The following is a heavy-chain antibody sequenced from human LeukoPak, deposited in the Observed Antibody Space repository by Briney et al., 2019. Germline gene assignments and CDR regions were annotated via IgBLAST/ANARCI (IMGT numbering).Heavy chain of an antibody. CDR1: GGSISTYY. D-gene: IGHD6-6*01. CDR2: IYHSGST. V-gene: IGHV4-59*01. Sequence: SETLSLTCTVSGGSISTYYWNWIRQPPGKGLEWIGYIYHSGSTNYNPSLQSRVTISVDTSKNRFSLNLNSVTAADTAVYYCARGGAARLHFQNWGQGTLVTVSS. J-gene: IGHJ1*01. CDR3: ARGGAARLHFQN.